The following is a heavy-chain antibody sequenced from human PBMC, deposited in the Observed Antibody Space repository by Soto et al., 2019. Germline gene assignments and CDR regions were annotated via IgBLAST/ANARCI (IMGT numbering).Heavy chain of an antibody. V-gene: IGHV3-11*01. CDR2: ISTSSNTI. Sequence: GSLRLSCVASGFTFSESYMSWIRQAPGKGLEWVSFISTSSNTIYYSDSVKGRFTISRDNAKNSLYLEMNSLTAEDTTVYFCARHGPHDFGDYLRRWNYFDSCGQGILVTVSS. CDR1: GFTFSESY. J-gene: IGHJ4*02. CDR3: ARHGPHDFGDYLRRWNYFDS. D-gene: IGHD4-17*01.